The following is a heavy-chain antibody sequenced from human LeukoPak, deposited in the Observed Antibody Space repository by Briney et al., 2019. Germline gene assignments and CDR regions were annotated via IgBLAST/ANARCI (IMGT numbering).Heavy chain of an antibody. J-gene: IGHJ4*02. V-gene: IGHV3-23*01. CDR3: AKDPLFTMVRGATH. CDR1: GFTFNSHA. CDR2: ISGSGGST. Sequence: PGGSLRLSCAASGFTFNSHAMSWVRQAPGKGLEWVSAISGSGGSTFYADSVKGRFTISRDNSKNTLYLQMNSLKAEDTAVYYCAKDPLFTMVRGATHWGQGTLVTVSS. D-gene: IGHD3-10*01.